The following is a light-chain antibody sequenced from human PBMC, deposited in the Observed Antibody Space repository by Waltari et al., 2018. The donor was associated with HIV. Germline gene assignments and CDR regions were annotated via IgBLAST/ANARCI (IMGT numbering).Light chain of an antibody. CDR1: SSDVGLYNF. CDR3: CSYAGSSTPFV. CDR2: KVS. V-gene: IGLV2-23*02. J-gene: IGLJ1*01. Sequence: QSALPQPASVSGSPGQSITISCTGTSSDVGLYNFLSWSQQYPGKVPKLMIYKVSKRPSGVSNRFSGSKSGNTASLTISGLQAEDEADYYCCSYAGSSTPFVFGTATKVTVL.